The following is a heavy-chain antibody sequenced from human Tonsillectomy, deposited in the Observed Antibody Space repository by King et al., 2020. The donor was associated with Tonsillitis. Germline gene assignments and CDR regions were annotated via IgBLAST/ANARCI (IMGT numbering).Heavy chain of an antibody. CDR2: VYYTGST. V-gene: IGHV4-59*08. CDR3: ARRRLSSFSDAFDI. J-gene: IGHJ3*02. Sequence: QLQESGPGLVKPSETLSLTCTISGASISGFYWSWIRQPPGKGLEWIGCVYYTGSTNYSPSLGSRVTISVATSQNQFSLKLRSVTAADTAVYYCARRRLSSFSDAFDIWGQGTMVTVS. D-gene: IGHD2-21*02. CDR1: GASISGFY.